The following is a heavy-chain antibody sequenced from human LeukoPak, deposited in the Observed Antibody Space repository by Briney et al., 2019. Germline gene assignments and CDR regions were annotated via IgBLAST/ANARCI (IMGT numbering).Heavy chain of an antibody. V-gene: IGHV4-34*01. D-gene: IGHD6-13*01. CDR3: ARSHWGPYGSRIANWFDP. CDR2: IYYSGST. Sequence: KPSETLSLTCAVYGGSFSGYYWGWIRQPPGKGLEWIGSIYYSGSTYYNPSLKSRVTISVDTSKNQFSLKLSSVTAADTAVYYCARSHWGPYGSRIANWFDPWGQGTLVTVSS. J-gene: IGHJ5*02. CDR1: GGSFSGYY.